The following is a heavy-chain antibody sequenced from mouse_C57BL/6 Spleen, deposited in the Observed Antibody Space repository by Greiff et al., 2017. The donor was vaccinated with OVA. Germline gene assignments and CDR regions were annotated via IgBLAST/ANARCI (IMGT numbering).Heavy chain of an antibody. Sequence: QVQLQQSGPELVKPGASVKISCKASGYTFTDYYINWVKQRPGQGLEWIGRIYPGDGDTNYNGKFKGKATLTADKSSSTAYMQLSSLTSEDSAVYFCARAFDYWGQGTTLTVSS. CDR1: GYTFTDYY. CDR3: ARAFDY. CDR2: IYPGDGDT. V-gene: IGHV1-82*01. J-gene: IGHJ2*01.